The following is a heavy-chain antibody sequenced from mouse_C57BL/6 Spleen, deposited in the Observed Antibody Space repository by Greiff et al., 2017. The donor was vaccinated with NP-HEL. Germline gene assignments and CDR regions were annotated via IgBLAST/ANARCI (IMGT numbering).Heavy chain of an antibody. V-gene: IGHV1-52*01. CDR2: IDPSDSET. D-gene: IGHD2-4*01. Sequence: VKLQESGAELVRPGSSVKLSCKASGYTFTSYWMHWVKQRPIQGLEWIGNIDPSDSETHYNQKFKDKATLTVDKSSSTAYMQLSSLTSEDSAVYYCASSNDYDGAWFAYWGQGTLVTVSA. CDR3: ASSNDYDGAWFAY. CDR1: GYTFTSYW. J-gene: IGHJ3*01.